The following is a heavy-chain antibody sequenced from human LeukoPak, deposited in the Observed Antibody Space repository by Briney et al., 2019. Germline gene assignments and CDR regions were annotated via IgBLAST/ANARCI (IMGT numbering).Heavy chain of an antibody. V-gene: IGHV3-9*01. J-gene: IGHJ4*02. D-gene: IGHD3-9*01. CDR1: GFTFDDYA. Sequence: GGSLRLSCVASGFTFDDYAMHWVRQAPGKGLEWVSGISWNSGSTGYADSVQGRFTISRDNSRNTLYLQMNSLRAEDTAVYYCAKESDFLTGYYFDYWGQGTLVTVSS. CDR2: ISWNSGST. CDR3: AKESDFLTGYYFDY.